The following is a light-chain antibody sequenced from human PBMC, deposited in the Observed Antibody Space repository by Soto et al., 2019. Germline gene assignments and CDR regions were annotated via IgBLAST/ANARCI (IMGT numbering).Light chain of an antibody. CDR3: QQHGSPAT. Sequence: EVVLTQSPGTLSLSPGERATLSCRASQSVSSSYLAWYQQKPGQAPRLLIYGASSRATGIPDRFSGSGSGTDFTLTISSLETEDFAVYYCQQHGSPATFGPGTKVDIK. V-gene: IGKV3-20*01. J-gene: IGKJ3*01. CDR1: QSVSSSY. CDR2: GAS.